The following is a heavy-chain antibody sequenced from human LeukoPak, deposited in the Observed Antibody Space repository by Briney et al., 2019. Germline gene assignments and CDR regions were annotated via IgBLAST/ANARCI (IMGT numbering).Heavy chain of an antibody. CDR2: MYPVDSDT. CDR3: ARADGYSSGWYFNFDY. V-gene: IGHV5-51*01. CDR1: GNNFATHW. D-gene: IGHD6-19*01. Sequence: GESLKISCKGSGNNFATHWIAWVRQTPGKGLEWIGVMYPVDSDTRYSPSFQGQVTISADKSISTAYLQWSSLKASDIAIYYCARADGYSSGWYFNFDYWGQGTLVTVSS. J-gene: IGHJ4*02.